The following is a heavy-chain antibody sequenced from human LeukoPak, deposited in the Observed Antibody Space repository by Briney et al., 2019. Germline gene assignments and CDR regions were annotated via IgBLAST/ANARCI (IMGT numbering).Heavy chain of an antibody. CDR1: GFTFITND. D-gene: IGHD1-14*01. Sequence: GGSLRLSCAASGFTFITNDMSWVRQAPGKGLEWVSVLYSDGNTKYADSVQRRFTISRDNSKNTLYLEMNSLSPDDTAVYYCARGVEPLAANTLAYWGQGTLVTVSS. J-gene: IGHJ4*02. CDR3: ARGVEPLAANTLAY. CDR2: LYSDGNT. V-gene: IGHV3-53*01.